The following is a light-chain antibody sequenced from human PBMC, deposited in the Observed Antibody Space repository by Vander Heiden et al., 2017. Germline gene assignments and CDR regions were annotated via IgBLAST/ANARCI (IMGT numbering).Light chain of an antibody. CDR3: QQSYSTPLVT. V-gene: IGKV1-39*01. CDR2: AAS. J-gene: IGKJ3*01. Sequence: LQVTPSPSSLSASVGDRVTITCRASQSISSYLNWYHQKPGKAPKLLIYAASSLQSGVPPRFSGSGSGTDFTLTISSLQPEDFATYYCQQSYSTPLVTFGPGTKVDIK. CDR1: QSISSY.